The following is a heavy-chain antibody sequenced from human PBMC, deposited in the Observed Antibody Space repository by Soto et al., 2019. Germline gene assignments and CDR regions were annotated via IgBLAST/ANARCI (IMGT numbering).Heavy chain of an antibody. D-gene: IGHD3-10*01. J-gene: IGHJ4*02. V-gene: IGHV3-23*01. Sequence: EVQLLASGGGLVHPGGSLRLSCAASGLTFTSYAMSWVRQAPGKGLEWVSGLSGSGGTTYYADSVKGRFTISRDNSKNTLYLQMDRLRAEDTAVYYCAKDRLISMVRGYDFEYWGQGTLVTVSS. CDR3: AKDRLISMVRGYDFEY. CDR1: GLTFTSYA. CDR2: LSGSGGTT.